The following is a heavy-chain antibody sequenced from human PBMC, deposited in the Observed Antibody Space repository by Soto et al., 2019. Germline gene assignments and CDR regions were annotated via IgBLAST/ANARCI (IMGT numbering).Heavy chain of an antibody. J-gene: IGHJ6*02. Sequence: PXETRALTCTVAGCSISSGGYYWSWIRQHPGKGLEWIGYIYYSGSTYYNPSLKSRVTISVDTSKNQFSLKLSSVTAADTAVYYCAREEYCTNGVCAPGYYYGMDVWGQGPTVTVSS. CDR2: IYYSGST. D-gene: IGHD2-8*01. CDR3: AREEYCTNGVCAPGYYYGMDV. V-gene: IGHV4-31*03. CDR1: GCSISSGGYY.